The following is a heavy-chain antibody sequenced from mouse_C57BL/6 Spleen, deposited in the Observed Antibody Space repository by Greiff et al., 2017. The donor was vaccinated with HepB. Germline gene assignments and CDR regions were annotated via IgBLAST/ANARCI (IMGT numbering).Heavy chain of an antibody. CDR2: ISSGSSTI. CDR3: ARWHDGYSFDY. CDR1: GFTFSDYG. V-gene: IGHV5-17*01. J-gene: IGHJ2*01. Sequence: EVQLVESGGGLVKPGGSLKLSCAASGFTFSDYGMHWVRQAPEKGLEWVAYISSGSSTIYYADTVKGRFTISRDNAKNTLFLQMTSLRSEDTAMYYCARWHDGYSFDYWGQGTTLTVSS. D-gene: IGHD2-3*01.